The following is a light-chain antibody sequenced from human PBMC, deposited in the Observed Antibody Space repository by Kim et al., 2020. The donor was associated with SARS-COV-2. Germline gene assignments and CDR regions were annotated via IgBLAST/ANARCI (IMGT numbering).Light chain of an antibody. J-gene: IGLJ2*01. Sequence: VSPGQTASITCSGDKLGDKYACWYQQKPGQSTVLVIYQDSKRPSGIPGRFSGSNSGNTATLTISGTQAMDEADYYCQAWDSSTVVFGGGTQLTVL. CDR2: QDS. CDR1: KLGDKY. CDR3: QAWDSSTVV. V-gene: IGLV3-1*01.